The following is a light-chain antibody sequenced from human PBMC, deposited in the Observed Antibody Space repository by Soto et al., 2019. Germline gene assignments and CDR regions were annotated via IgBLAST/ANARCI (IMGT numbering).Light chain of an antibody. J-gene: IGLJ1*01. Sequence: QSALTQPRSVSGSPGQSVTLSCTGTSSDVGGYNYVTWYQQYPGKAPKVMIYDVKTRPSGVPDRFSGSKSGNTASLTISGLQAEDEADYYGCSYAGDYTFVFGTGTKLTVL. CDR3: CSYAGDYTFV. CDR2: DVK. V-gene: IGLV2-11*01. CDR1: SSDVGGYNY.